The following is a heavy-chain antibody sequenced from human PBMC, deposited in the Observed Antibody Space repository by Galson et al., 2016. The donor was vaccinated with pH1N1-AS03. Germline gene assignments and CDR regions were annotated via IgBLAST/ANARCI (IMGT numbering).Heavy chain of an antibody. V-gene: IGHV1-2*04. Sequence: SVKVSCKASGYIFTAFHVHWVRQAPGQGLEWMGWINPINGVTNYAQKFQAWVTMTGDTSISTAYMELYGLKSDDTAVYYCARDPRGPCSSATCATTYYFGMDVWGQGTTVIVSS. CDR1: GYIFTAFH. J-gene: IGHJ6*02. CDR3: ARDPRGPCSSATCATTYYFGMDV. CDR2: INPINGVT. D-gene: IGHD1-26*01.